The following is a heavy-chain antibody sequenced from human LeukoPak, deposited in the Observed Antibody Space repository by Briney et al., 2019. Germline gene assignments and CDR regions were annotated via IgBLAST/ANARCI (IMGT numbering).Heavy chain of an antibody. J-gene: IGHJ4*02. CDR3: SRPRGACSGGSSCYYYFDY. V-gene: IGHV4-38-2*01. D-gene: IGHD2-15*01. CDR1: GYSISSGYY. Sequence: SETLSLTCAVSGYSISSGYYWGWIRPPPGKGLEWIGSIYHSGSTYYNPSLKSRVTISVDTSKNQFSLKLSSVTAADPAVYYCSRPRGACSGGSSCYYYFDYWGQGTLVTVSS. CDR2: IYHSGST.